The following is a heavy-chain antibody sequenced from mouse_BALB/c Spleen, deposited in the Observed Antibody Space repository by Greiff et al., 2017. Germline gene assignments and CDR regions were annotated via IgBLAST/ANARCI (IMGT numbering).Heavy chain of an antibody. CDR1: GFTFSSYA. CDR3: ARDREGYGSSPYYAMDY. CDR2: ISSGGSYT. V-gene: IGHV5-9-4*01. J-gene: IGHJ4*01. Sequence: EVKVVESGGDLVKPGGSLKLSCAASGFTFSSYAMSWVRQSPEKRLEWVAEISSGGSYTYYPDTVTGRFTISRDNAKNTLYLEMSSLRSEDTAMYYCARDREGYGSSPYYAMDYWGQGTSVTVSS. D-gene: IGHD1-1*01.